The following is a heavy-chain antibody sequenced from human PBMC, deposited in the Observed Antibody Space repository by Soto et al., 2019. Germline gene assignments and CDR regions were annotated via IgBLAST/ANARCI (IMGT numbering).Heavy chain of an antibody. CDR3: ARTRSFDI. CDR2: MSANSGHT. Sequence: SVKVSCKASGYAFTSYDINWLRQATGQGLEWMGWMSANSGHTGYAQKFQGRVTMTRNTSISTAYMEVSSLRSEDTAVYYCARTRSFDIWGQGTMVTVSS. J-gene: IGHJ3*02. V-gene: IGHV1-8*01. CDR1: GYAFTSYD. D-gene: IGHD4-17*01.